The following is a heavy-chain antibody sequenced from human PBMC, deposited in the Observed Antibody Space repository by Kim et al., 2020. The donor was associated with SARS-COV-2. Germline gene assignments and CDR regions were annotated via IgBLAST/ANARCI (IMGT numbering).Heavy chain of an antibody. V-gene: IGHV1-46*01. CDR2: INPVDGSA. CDR1: GYTFITYF. CDR3: ARDLASGMDV. Sequence: ASVKVSCKASGYTFITYFIHWVRQAPGQGLGWMGVINPVDGSATYAQNFQNRVTLTRDTSTSTVYMDLSSLRSEDTAVYYCARDLASGMDVWGQGTSVIVSS. J-gene: IGHJ6*02.